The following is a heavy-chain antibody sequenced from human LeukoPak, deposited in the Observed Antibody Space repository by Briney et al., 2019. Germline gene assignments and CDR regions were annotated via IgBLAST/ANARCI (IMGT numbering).Heavy chain of an antibody. D-gene: IGHD4-17*01. CDR1: GFTFSSYA. CDR2: ISYDGSKK. Sequence: GGSLRLSCAASGFTFSSYAMHWVRQAPGKGLEWVAVISYDGSKKYYTDSVKGRFTISRDNAKNSVYLQMNSLRDEDTAVYYCARDYGDSYWGQGALVTVSS. J-gene: IGHJ4*02. V-gene: IGHV3-30-3*01. CDR3: ARDYGDSY.